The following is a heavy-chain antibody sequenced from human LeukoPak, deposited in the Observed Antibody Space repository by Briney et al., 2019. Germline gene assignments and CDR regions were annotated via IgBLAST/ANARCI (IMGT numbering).Heavy chain of an antibody. Sequence: GGSLRLSCAASGLTFSSYAMNWVRQAPGKGLEWVAVISYDGSDKYYPDSVKGRFTISRDNSKNTLYLQMNSLRAEDTAVYYCARGGGIQLWLPFDYWGQGTLVTVSS. J-gene: IGHJ4*02. CDR2: ISYDGSDK. D-gene: IGHD5-18*01. V-gene: IGHV3-30-3*01. CDR1: GLTFSSYA. CDR3: ARGGGIQLWLPFDY.